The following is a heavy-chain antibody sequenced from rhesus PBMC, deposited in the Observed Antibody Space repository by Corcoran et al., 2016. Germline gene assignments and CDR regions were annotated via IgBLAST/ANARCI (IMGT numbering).Heavy chain of an antibody. J-gene: IGHJ5-2*01. CDR3: ARDLRGIAASI. Sequence: QVTLQASGTGLVKPSETLSLPCAVSRGSISSNYWSCIRQPPGKGLEWIGRISGSGWSTDYNPSLMNRVTLSTDTSKNQFSLKLSSVTAADTAVYYCARDLRGIAASIWGQGVLVTVSS. V-gene: IGHV4-173*01. CDR1: RGSISSNY. D-gene: IGHD6-25*01. CDR2: ISGSGWST.